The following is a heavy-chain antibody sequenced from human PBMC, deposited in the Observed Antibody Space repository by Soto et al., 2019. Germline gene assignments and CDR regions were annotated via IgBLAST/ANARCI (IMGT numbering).Heavy chain of an antibody. J-gene: IGHJ4*02. CDR2: ISGSGGST. D-gene: IGHD3-9*01. Sequence: PGGSLRLSCAASGFTFSSYAMSWVRQAPGKGLEWVSAISGSGGSTYYADSVKGRFTISRDNSKNTLYLQMNSLRAEDTAVYYCAKDANYDILTGYYPFDYWGQGTLVTVSS. CDR1: GFTFSSYA. V-gene: IGHV3-23*01. CDR3: AKDANYDILTGYYPFDY.